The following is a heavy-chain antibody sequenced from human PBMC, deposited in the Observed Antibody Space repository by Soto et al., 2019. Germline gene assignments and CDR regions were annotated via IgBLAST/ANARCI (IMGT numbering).Heavy chain of an antibody. D-gene: IGHD2-15*01. V-gene: IGHV1-18*01. J-gene: IGHJ4*02. CDR2: ISVNNGNT. CDR3: ARAPLPSCSGGRCYQIGFDY. Sequence: ASVKVSCKASGYTFTTYGITWVRQAPGQGLEWMGWISVNNGNTHYEQSLQGRVAMTTDTSTSTAYMELRSLRFDDTAVYYCARAPLPSCSGGRCYQIGFDYWGQGTLVTVSS. CDR1: GYTFTTYG.